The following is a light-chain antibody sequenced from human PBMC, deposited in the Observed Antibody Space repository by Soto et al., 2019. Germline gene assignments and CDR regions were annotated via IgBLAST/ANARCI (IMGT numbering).Light chain of an antibody. CDR2: EVD. CDR3: CSDTTRGTYV. J-gene: IGLJ1*01. V-gene: IGLV2-14*01. CDR1: SRDVGAYGH. Sequence: QSALAQPASVSGSPGQSIPISCAGSSRDVGAYGHVSWYQHHPGKAPKFILYEVDHRPSGASDRFSGSQSGDTASLTISGLQAGEEAEYHGCSDTTRGTYVFGSGTKVTV.